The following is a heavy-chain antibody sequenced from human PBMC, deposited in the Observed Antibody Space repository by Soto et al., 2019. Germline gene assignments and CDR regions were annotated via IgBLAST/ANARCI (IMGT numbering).Heavy chain of an antibody. CDR1: GYTFTSYG. Sequence: ASVKVSCKASGYTFTSYGISWVRQAPGQGLEWMGWISAYNGNTNYAQKLQGRVTMTTDTSTSTAYMELRSLRSDDTAVYYCARVSYSGNWFVHSVAGPNWFDPWGQGTLVTVSS. CDR2: ISAYNGNT. J-gene: IGHJ5*02. CDR3: ARVSYSGNWFVHSVAGPNWFDP. D-gene: IGHD6-13*01. V-gene: IGHV1-18*01.